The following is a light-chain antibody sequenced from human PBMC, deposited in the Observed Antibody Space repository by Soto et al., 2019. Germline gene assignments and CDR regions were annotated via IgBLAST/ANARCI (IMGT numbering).Light chain of an antibody. V-gene: IGKV1-8*01. CDR2: AAS. J-gene: IGKJ4*01. Sequence: AIRMTQSPSSLSASTGDRVTITCRASQGISSYLAWYQQKPGKAPKLLIYAASTLQSGVPSRFSGSGSGTDFTLTISCLQYEDFATYYCQQYYSYPRITFGGGTKVEIK. CDR3: QQYYSYPRIT. CDR1: QGISSY.